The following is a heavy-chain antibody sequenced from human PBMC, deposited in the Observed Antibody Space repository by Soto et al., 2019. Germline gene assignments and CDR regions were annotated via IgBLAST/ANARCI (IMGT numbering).Heavy chain of an antibody. CDR1: GGSISSYY. J-gene: IGHJ5*02. D-gene: IGHD6-13*01. V-gene: IGHV4-59*01. CDR2: IYYSGST. Sequence: SETLSLTCTVSGGSISSYYWSWIRRPPGKGLEWIGYIYYSGSTNYNPSLKSRVTISVDTSKNQFSLKLSSVTAADTAVYYCARGRIAPDPTGNWFDTWGQGTLVTVSS. CDR3: ARGRIAPDPTGNWFDT.